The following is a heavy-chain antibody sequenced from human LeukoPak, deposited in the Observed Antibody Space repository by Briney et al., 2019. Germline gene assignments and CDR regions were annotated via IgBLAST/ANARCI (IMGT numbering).Heavy chain of an antibody. D-gene: IGHD3-22*01. Sequence: SVKVSCKASGGTFSSYPISWVRQAPGQGLEWMGGIIPIFGTPNYAQKFQGRVTITADESTSTAYLELSSLRSEDTAVYYCARGRYYDSSGYYRGGDYFDYWGQGTLVTVSS. CDR2: IIPIFGTP. J-gene: IGHJ4*02. CDR3: ARGRYYDSSGYYRGGDYFDY. V-gene: IGHV1-69*13. CDR1: GGTFSSYP.